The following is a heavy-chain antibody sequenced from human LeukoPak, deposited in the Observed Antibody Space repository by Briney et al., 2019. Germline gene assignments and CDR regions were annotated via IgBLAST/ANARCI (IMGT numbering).Heavy chain of an antibody. D-gene: IGHD3-10*01. Sequence: PGGSLRLSCAASGFTFSDYYMSWIRQAPGKGLEWVSYISSSGSTIYYADSVKGRFTISRDNAKNSLYLQMNSLRAEDTAVYYCARSRISIYGGSGIWSWKRNYYYYYMDVWGKGTTVTISS. CDR2: ISSSGSTI. CDR1: GFTFSDYY. V-gene: IGHV3-11*01. J-gene: IGHJ6*03. CDR3: ARSRISIYGGSGIWSWKRNYYYYYMDV.